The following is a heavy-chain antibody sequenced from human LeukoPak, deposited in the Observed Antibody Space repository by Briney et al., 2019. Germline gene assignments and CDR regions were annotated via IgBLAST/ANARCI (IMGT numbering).Heavy chain of an antibody. CDR2: IGTYGSDT. Sequence: GGSLRLSCAVSEFAFSSYYMGWVRQAPGEGLVWVSRIGTYGSDTHYADAVKGRFTISRDNAKNTLYLQMHSLRVEDTAVYYCVRLGGSSSVDYWGQGTLVTISS. CDR3: VRLGGSSSVDY. J-gene: IGHJ4*02. D-gene: IGHD6-6*01. V-gene: IGHV3-74*01. CDR1: EFAFSSYY.